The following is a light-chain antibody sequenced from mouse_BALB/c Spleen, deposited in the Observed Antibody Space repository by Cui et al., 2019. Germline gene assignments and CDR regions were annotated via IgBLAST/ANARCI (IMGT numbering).Light chain of an antibody. J-gene: IGKJ2*01. CDR3: QQDNTLPYT. Sequence: DIQMTQTTSSLSASLGDRVTISCRASPDISNYLNWYQQKPDGTIKLLIYYSSRLHSAVPSRFSGSGCGTDYSFTISNLEQEDDAAAYCQQDNTLPYTFGGGTKLEIK. V-gene: IGKV10-96*01. CDR2: YSS. CDR1: PDISNY.